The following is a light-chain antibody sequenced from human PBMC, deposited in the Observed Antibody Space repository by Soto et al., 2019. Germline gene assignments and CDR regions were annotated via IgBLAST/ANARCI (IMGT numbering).Light chain of an antibody. CDR2: GAS. Sequence: EIVMTQSPGTLSLSPGETATLSCRASQSVSSNYVAWFHRKPGQAPRLLIYGASSRATGVPDRFSASGSGTDFTLTISRLEPQDFAVYYCQQYGRSPFIFGPGTKVGIK. V-gene: IGKV3-20*01. J-gene: IGKJ3*01. CDR1: QSVSSNY. CDR3: QQYGRSPFI.